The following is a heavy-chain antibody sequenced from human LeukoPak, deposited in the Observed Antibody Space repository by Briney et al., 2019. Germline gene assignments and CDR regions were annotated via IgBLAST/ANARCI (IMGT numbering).Heavy chain of an antibody. CDR3: AKDRNVYALDY. V-gene: IGHV3-30*18. CDR1: GFTFSCYG. Sequence: GGSLRLSCAASGFTFSCYGMHWVRQAPGKGLEWVAVISYDGSNKYYADSVKGRFTISRDNSKNTLYLQMNSLRAEDTAVYYCAKDRNVYALDYWGQGTLVTVSS. CDR2: ISYDGSNK. J-gene: IGHJ4*02. D-gene: IGHD2-8*01.